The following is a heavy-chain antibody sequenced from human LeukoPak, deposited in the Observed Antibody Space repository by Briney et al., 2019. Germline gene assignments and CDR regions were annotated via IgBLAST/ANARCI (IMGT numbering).Heavy chain of an antibody. CDR1: GGSISSSY. D-gene: IGHD2-21*02. CDR2: IHTSGNI. V-gene: IGHV4-4*09. CDR3: ARLVVTSSANWFDP. Sequence: SETLSLTCTVSGGSISSSYWSWIRQPPGEGLEWIGYIHTSGNINYNPSLNSRVTMSMDTSKSQFSLKLSSVTAADTAVYYCARLVVTSSANWFDPWGQGTLALVSS. J-gene: IGHJ5*02.